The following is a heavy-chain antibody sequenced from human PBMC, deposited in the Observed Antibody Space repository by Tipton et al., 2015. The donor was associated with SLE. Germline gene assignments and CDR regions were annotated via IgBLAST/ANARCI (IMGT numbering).Heavy chain of an antibody. CDR1: GGSISSGGYY. J-gene: IGHJ5*02. V-gene: IGHV4-31*03. Sequence: VKPSQTLSLTCNVSGGSISSGGYYWSWIRQHPGKGLEWIGYIYFSGSTYYNPSLKSRASISADASKNHFSLNLNSVTAADTAVYYCARGECGINCPMYNWFDPWGQGTLVTVSS. D-gene: IGHD1-1*01. CDR3: ARGECGINCPMYNWFDP. CDR2: IYFSGST.